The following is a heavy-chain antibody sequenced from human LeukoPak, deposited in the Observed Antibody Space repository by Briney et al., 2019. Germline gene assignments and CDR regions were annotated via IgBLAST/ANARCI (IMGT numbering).Heavy chain of an antibody. J-gene: IGHJ4*02. Sequence: GGSLRLSCAASGFTFSSYAMSWVRQAPGKGLEWVSAISGSGGSTYYADSVKGRFTISRDNSKNTLYLQMNSLRAEDTAVYYCAKDRPYYDILTGYFDYWGQGTLVTVCS. D-gene: IGHD3-9*01. CDR1: GFTFSSYA. CDR3: AKDRPYYDILTGYFDY. CDR2: ISGSGGST. V-gene: IGHV3-23*01.